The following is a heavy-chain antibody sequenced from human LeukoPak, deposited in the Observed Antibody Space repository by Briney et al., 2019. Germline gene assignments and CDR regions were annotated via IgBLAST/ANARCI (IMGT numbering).Heavy chain of an antibody. CDR3: ARYPKSYSSGSIAFDI. CDR1: GDSITSSTSY. V-gene: IGHV4-39*01. D-gene: IGHD6-19*01. Sequence: SETLSLTCAVSGDSITSSTSYWGWFRQPPGKGLEWIGNIYYSGNTYYNPSLKSRVAISVDTSKSQFSLKLSSVTAADTAVYYCARYPKSYSSGSIAFDIWGQGTMVTVSS. J-gene: IGHJ3*02. CDR2: IYYSGNT.